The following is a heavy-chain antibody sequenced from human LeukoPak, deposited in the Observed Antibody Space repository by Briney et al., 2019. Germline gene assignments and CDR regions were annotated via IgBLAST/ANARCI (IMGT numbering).Heavy chain of an antibody. J-gene: IGHJ4*02. CDR1: GGSISNYY. Sequence: SETLSLTCTVSGGSISNYYWSWIRQPPGKGLEWIGYIYYSGSTNYNPSLKSRVTISVDTSKNQFSLKLSSVTAADTAVYYCARYHGTSTSCYNFDYWGQGTLVTVSS. CDR3: ARYHGTSTSCYNFDY. V-gene: IGHV4-59*01. D-gene: IGHD2-2*02. CDR2: IYYSGST.